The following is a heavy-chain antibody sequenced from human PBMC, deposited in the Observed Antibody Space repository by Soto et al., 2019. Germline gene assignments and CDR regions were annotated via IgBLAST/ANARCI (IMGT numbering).Heavy chain of an antibody. J-gene: IGHJ6*02. CDR2: IIPIFGTA. Sequence: QVQLVQSGAEVKKPGSSVKVSCKASGGTFSSYAISWVRQAPGQGLEWMGGIIPIFGTANYAQKFQGRVTITADESTSTAYMELSSLRSEDTAVYYWATVDTAMVYYYYGMDVWGQGITVTVSS. V-gene: IGHV1-69*12. D-gene: IGHD5-18*01. CDR3: ATVDTAMVYYYYGMDV. CDR1: GGTFSSYA.